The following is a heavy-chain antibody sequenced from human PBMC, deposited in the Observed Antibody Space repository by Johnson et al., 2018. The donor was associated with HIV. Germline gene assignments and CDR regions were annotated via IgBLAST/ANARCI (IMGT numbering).Heavy chain of an antibody. Sequence: VQLVESGGGLIQPGGSLRLSCAASGFSVSNNYMSWVRQAPGKGLEWVSVIYGGGSTYYADSVKGRFTISRDNSENTMYLQMNSLRAEDTAVYFCATVWRNEGRHAFDVWGQGTMVTVSS. CDR1: GFSVSNNY. J-gene: IGHJ3*01. CDR2: IYGGGST. CDR3: ATVWRNEGRHAFDV. V-gene: IGHV3-53*01. D-gene: IGHD1-1*01.